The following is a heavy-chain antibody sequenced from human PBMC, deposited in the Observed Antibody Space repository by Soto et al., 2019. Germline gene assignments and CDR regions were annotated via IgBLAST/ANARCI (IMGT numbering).Heavy chain of an antibody. J-gene: IGHJ4*02. D-gene: IGHD1-20*01. Sequence: PSETLSLTCSVSGYSVSSSDYYWAWIRQPPGKGLEWIGSVFYTGFTSYNPSLESRVSVSVDTSKSQFSLKLSAVTAADTAVYYCATSQKGYNWNYFDHWGQGALVTVSS. V-gene: IGHV4-39*01. CDR2: VFYTGFT. CDR1: GYSVSSSDYY. CDR3: ATSQKGYNWNYFDH.